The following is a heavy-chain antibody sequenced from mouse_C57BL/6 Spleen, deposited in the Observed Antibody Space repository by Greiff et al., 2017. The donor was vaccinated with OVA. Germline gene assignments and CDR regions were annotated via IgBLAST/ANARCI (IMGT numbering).Heavy chain of an antibody. CDR1: GYTFTSYW. Sequence: QVQLQQPGAELVRPGTSVKLSCKASGYTFTSYWMHWVKQRPGQGLEWIGVIDPSDSYTNYSQKFKGKATLTVDTSSSTAYMQLSRLTSEDSAVYYCSWDRGGYWGQGTTLTVSS. D-gene: IGHD3-3*01. CDR2: IDPSDSYT. J-gene: IGHJ2*01. V-gene: IGHV1-59*01. CDR3: SWDRGGY.